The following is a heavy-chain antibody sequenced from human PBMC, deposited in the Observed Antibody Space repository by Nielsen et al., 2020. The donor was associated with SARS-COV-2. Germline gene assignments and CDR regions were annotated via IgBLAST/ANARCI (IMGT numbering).Heavy chain of an antibody. J-gene: IGHJ6*02. Sequence: SETLSLTCAVSGGSISSSNWWSWVRQPPGTGLEWIGEIYHSGSTNYNPSLKSRVTISVDTSKNQFSLKLSSVTAADTAVYYCARGGRYCSSTSCYTYYYYGMDVWGQGTTVTVSS. D-gene: IGHD2-2*02. CDR1: GGSISSSNW. CDR3: ARGGRYCSSTSCYTYYYYGMDV. CDR2: IYHSGST. V-gene: IGHV4-4*02.